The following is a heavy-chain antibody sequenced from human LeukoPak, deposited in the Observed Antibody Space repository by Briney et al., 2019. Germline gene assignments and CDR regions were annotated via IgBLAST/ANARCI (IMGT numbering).Heavy chain of an antibody. CDR1: GFTFSNTW. CDR3: AKSLRGSFFPYYFDY. J-gene: IGHJ4*02. Sequence: GGSQRLSCAASGFTFSNTWMHWLRQAPGKGLEWVSAISGSGGSTYYADSVKGRFTISRDNSKNTLYLQMNGLRAEDTAVYYCAKSLRGSFFPYYFDYWGQGTLVTVSS. CDR2: ISGSGGST. D-gene: IGHD5/OR15-5a*01. V-gene: IGHV3-23*01.